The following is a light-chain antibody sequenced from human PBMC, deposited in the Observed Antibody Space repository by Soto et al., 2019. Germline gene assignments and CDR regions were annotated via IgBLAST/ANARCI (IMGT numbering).Light chain of an antibody. CDR1: SSDVGGHNY. J-gene: IGLJ2*01. Sequence: QSVLTQPASVSGSPGQSITISCTGTSSDVGGHNYVSWYQQHPGKAPKLMIYEVSNRPSGVSNRISGSKSGNTASLTISGLQAEDEADYYCSSYTSSSTLVFGGGTKLTVL. CDR3: SSYTSSSTLV. V-gene: IGLV2-14*01. CDR2: EVS.